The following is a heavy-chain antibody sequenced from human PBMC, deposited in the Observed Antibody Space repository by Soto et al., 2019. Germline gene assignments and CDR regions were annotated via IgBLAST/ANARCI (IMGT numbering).Heavy chain of an antibody. Sequence: LGESLKISCKGSGYSFTSYWISWVRQVPGKGLEWMGRIDPSDSYTNYSPSFQGHVTISADKSISTAYLQWSSLKASDTAMYYCARDYYDSRIYYYYGMDVWGQGTTVTVSS. CDR2: IDPSDSYT. CDR1: GYSFTSYW. J-gene: IGHJ6*02. V-gene: IGHV5-10-1*01. CDR3: ARDYYDSRIYYYYGMDV. D-gene: IGHD3-22*01.